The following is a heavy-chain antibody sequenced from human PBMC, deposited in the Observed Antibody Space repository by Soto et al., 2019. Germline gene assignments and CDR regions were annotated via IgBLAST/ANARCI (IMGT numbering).Heavy chain of an antibody. D-gene: IGHD6-19*01. CDR1: GYSFTSYW. CDR3: ARHRGYGCGWINGAHYSYYYGMDV. CDR2: IYPGDSDT. V-gene: IGHV5-51*01. J-gene: IGHJ6*02. Sequence: GESLKISCKGSGYSFTSYWIGWVRQMPGKGLEWMGIIYPGDSDTRYSPSFQGQVTISADKSICTAYLQWSILKASDTAMYYCARHRGYGCGWINGAHYSYYYGMDVWGQGTTVTVSS.